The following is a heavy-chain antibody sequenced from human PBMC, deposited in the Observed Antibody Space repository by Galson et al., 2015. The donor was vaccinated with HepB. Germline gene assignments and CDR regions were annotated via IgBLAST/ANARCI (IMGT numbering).Heavy chain of an antibody. Sequence: SLSLSCEASGFTFSSHWMSGVRQAPGKGLEWVAHIKQDGSEGYYVDFVKGRFTISRDNANDSLYLQMNSLRAEDTAVYYCARDPGTSANYNYFDHWGQGTLVTVSS. D-gene: IGHD4/OR15-4a*01. V-gene: IGHV3-7*01. CDR1: GFTFSSHW. CDR2: IKQDGSEG. CDR3: ARDPGTSANYNYFDH. J-gene: IGHJ4*02.